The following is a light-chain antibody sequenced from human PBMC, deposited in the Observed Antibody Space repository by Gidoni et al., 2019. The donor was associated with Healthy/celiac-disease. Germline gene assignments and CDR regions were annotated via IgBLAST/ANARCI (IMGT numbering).Light chain of an antibody. CDR3: QKYNSAPLT. V-gene: IGKV1-27*01. J-gene: IGKJ4*01. Sequence: DIQMTQSPSSLSASVGDRVTITGRASQGISNYLAWYQQKPGKVPKLLIYAASTLQSGVPSRFGGSGSGTDFTLTISSLQPEDVATYYCQKYNSAPLTFGGGTKVEIK. CDR1: QGISNY. CDR2: AAS.